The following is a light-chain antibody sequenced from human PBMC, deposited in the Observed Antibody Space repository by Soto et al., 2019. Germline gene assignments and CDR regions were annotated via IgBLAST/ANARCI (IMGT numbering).Light chain of an antibody. V-gene: IGKV1-27*01. CDR1: QGISTY. CDR3: QKYNVDPKT. CDR2: AAS. J-gene: IGKJ3*01. Sequence: DIQMTQSPSSLSASVGDRVTITCRASQGISTYLAWYQQKPGKVPKLLIYAASTLQSGVPSRFSGSGSGTDFTLTISSLQPEDVATYYCQKYNVDPKTFGPGNKVDIK.